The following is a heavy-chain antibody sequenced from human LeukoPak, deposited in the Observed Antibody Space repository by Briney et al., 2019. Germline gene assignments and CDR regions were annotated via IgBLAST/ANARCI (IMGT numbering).Heavy chain of an antibody. CDR1: GFTFSNAW. D-gene: IGHD1-1*01. V-gene: IGHV3-15*01. Sequence: NPGGSLRLSCGASGFTFSNAWMNWVRQAPGKGLEWVGRIKSNTDGGTPDYAAPVRGRFTISRDDSKNTLYLQMSSLKTEDTAVYYCSDSATGNWGQGTLVTVSS. CDR3: SDSATGN. CDR2: IKSNTDGGTP. J-gene: IGHJ4*02.